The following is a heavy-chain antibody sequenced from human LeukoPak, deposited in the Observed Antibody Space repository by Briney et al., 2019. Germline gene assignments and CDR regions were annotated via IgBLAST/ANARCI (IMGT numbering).Heavy chain of an antibody. V-gene: IGHV1-69*05. D-gene: IGHD3-22*01. CDR2: IIPIFGTA. CDR1: GGTFSSYA. CDR3: ARGDDSPDY. J-gene: IGHJ4*02. Sequence: ASVKVSCKASGGTFSSYAISWVRQAPGQGLEWMGEIIPIFGTANYAQKFQGRVTITTDESTSTAYMELRSLRSDDTAVYYCARGDDSPDYWGQGTLVTVPS.